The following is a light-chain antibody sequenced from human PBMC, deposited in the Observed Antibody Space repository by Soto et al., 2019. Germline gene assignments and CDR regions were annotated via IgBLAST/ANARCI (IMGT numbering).Light chain of an antibody. J-gene: IGKJ1*01. CDR2: AAS. V-gene: IGKV1-39*01. Sequence: DIQMTQSPSSLSASVGDRVTITCRASQSISSYLNWYQQKPGKAPKVLIYAASGLQSGVPSRFSGSRSGTDFTLTISSLQPEDFAIYYCQESYSTPRTFGQGTKVEIK. CDR3: QESYSTPRT. CDR1: QSISSY.